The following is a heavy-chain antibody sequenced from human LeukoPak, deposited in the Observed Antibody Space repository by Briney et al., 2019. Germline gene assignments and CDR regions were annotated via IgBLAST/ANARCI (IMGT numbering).Heavy chain of an antibody. CDR3: AKSGGCSGGSCYLYLIDY. CDR1: GFTFSSYS. CDR2: IRYDGSNK. Sequence: GGSLRLSCAASGFTFSSYSMHWVRQAPGKGLEWVAFIRYDGSNKYYADSVKGRFTISRDNSKNTLYLQMNSLRAEDTAVYYCAKSGGCSGGSCYLYLIDYWGQGTLVTVSS. V-gene: IGHV3-30*02. J-gene: IGHJ4*02. D-gene: IGHD2-15*01.